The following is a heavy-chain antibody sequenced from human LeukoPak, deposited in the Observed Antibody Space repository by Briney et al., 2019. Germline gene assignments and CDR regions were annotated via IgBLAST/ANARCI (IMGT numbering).Heavy chain of an antibody. CDR1: GYSFTSYW. CDR3: ASSYCSGGSCNGFPH. V-gene: IGHV5-51*01. J-gene: IGHJ4*02. CDR2: IYPGDSDT. D-gene: IGHD2-15*01. Sequence: GESLQISCKGSGYSFTSYWIGWVRQMPGKGLEWMGIIYPGDSDTRYSPSFQGQVTISADKSISTAYLQWSSLKASDTAMYYCASSYCSGGSCNGFPHWGQGTLVTVSS.